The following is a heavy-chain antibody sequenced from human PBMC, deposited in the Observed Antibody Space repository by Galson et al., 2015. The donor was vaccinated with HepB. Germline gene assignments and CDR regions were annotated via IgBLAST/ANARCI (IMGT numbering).Heavy chain of an antibody. CDR1: GFTFSSYA. V-gene: IGHV3-23*01. CDR2: ISGSGGST. D-gene: IGHD3-3*01. J-gene: IGHJ6*02. Sequence: SLRLSCAASGFTFSSYAMSWVRQAPGKGLEWVSAISGSGGSTYYADSVKGRFTISRDNSKNTLYLQMNSLRSEDTAVYYCAMGVAHVSRALYYYYGMDVWGQGTTVTVSS. CDR3: AMGVAHVSRALYYYYGMDV.